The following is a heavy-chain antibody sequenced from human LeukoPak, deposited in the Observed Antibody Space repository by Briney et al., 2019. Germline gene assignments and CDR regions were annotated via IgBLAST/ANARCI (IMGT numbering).Heavy chain of an antibody. D-gene: IGHD6-13*01. J-gene: IGHJ4*02. V-gene: IGHV5-51*01. CDR2: IYPGDSDT. CDR3: ARSVAAAFDY. Sequence: ESLKISCTASGYSFTSYWIGWVRQMPGKGLEWMGVIYPGDSDTRYSPSFQGQVTISADKSISTAYLQWSSLKASDTAMYYCARSVAAAFDYWGQGTLVTVSS. CDR1: GYSFTSYW.